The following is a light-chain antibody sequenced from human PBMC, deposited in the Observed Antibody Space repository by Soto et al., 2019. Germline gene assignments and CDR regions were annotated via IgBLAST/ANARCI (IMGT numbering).Light chain of an antibody. V-gene: IGLV1-51*01. CDR1: DSNIGINY. CDR2: DNN. Sequence: QSVLTQPPSVSAATGQKVTISCSGSDSNIGINYVSWYQQFPGTAPKLLIYDNNKRPSGIPDRFSGSKSGTSATLGITGLQTGDEADYYCGTWDTSLSAGVDVVFGGGTKLTVL. CDR3: GTWDTSLSAGVDVV. J-gene: IGLJ2*01.